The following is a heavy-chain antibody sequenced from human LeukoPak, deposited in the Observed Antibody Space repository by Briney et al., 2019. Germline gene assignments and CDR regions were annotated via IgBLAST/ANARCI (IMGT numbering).Heavy chain of an antibody. CDR2: TNHSGST. Sequence: SETLSLTCAVYGGSFSGYYWSWIRQPPGKGLEWIGETNHSGSTNYNPSLKSRVTISVDTSKNQFSLKLSSVTAADTAVYYCARDLADYGEPFDYWGQGTLVTVSS. D-gene: IGHD4-17*01. V-gene: IGHV4-34*01. CDR1: GGSFSGYY. J-gene: IGHJ4*02. CDR3: ARDLADYGEPFDY.